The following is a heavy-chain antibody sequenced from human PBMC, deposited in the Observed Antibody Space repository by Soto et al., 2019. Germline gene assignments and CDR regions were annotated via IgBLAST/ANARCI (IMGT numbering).Heavy chain of an antibody. CDR3: APWFGAFDY. D-gene: IGHD3-10*01. V-gene: IGHV3-30*03. Sequence: PGVSLRLSCAASGFTFSSYGMHWVRQAPGKGLEWVAVISYDGSNKYYADSVKGRFTISRDNSKNTLYLQMNSLRAEDTAVYYCAPWFGAFDYWGQGTLVTVSS. J-gene: IGHJ4*02. CDR2: ISYDGSNK. CDR1: GFTFSSYG.